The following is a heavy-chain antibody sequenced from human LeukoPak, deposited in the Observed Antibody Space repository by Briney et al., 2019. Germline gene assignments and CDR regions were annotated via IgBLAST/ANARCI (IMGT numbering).Heavy chain of an antibody. CDR2: IYSGGST. CDR3: AREPSIAAAGTGAS. J-gene: IGHJ4*02. CDR1: GFTVSSNY. V-gene: IGHV3-53*01. Sequence: GGSLRLSCAASGFTVSSNYMSWVRQAPGKGLEWVSVIYSGGSTYYADSVKGRFTISRDNAKNSLYLQMNSLRAEDTAVYYCAREPSIAAAGTGASWGQGTLVTVSS. D-gene: IGHD6-13*01.